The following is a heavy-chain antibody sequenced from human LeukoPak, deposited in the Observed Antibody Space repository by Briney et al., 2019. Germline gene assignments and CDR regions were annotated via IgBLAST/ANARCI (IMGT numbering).Heavy chain of an antibody. D-gene: IGHD6-13*01. V-gene: IGHV4-39*07. CDR2: FYYSGST. Sequence: SETLSLTCTVSGGSISSRPYCWGWIRQPPGKGLEWLGNFYYSGSTYYNPSLKSRGTISVDTSKNQFSLKLRSVSAADTAVYYCARVTGYVIEDYFDYWGQGTLVTVSS. CDR3: ARVTGYVIEDYFDY. J-gene: IGHJ4*02. CDR1: GGSISSRPYC.